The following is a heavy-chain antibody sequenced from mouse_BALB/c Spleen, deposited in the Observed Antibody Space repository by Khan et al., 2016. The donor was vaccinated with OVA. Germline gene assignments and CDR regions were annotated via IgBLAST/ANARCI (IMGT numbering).Heavy chain of an antibody. Sequence: QIQLVQSGAELARPGASVKMSCKASGYTFTSYTIHWVKQRPGQGLEWIGYINPSNIYSNYNQKFRDKATLTADKSSRTAYMHLSSLTSEDSAVYYCSRVEPYHGNYGAWFACWGQGTRVTVSA. CDR2: INPSNIYS. CDR1: GYTFTSYT. CDR3: SRVEPYHGNYGAWFAC. J-gene: IGHJ3*01. D-gene: IGHD2-10*01. V-gene: IGHV1-4*01.